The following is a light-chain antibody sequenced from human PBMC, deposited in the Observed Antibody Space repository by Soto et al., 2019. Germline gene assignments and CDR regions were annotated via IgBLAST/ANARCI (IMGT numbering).Light chain of an antibody. Sequence: QSALTQPRSVSGSPGQSVTISCTGTSSDVGGYNYVSWYQQHPGKAPKLMIYDVSKRPSGVPDRFSGSKSGNTASLTISGLHAEDDADYYCCSYAGSYTHVFGTGTKLTVL. CDR3: CSYAGSYTHV. V-gene: IGLV2-11*01. J-gene: IGLJ1*01. CDR1: SSDVGGYNY. CDR2: DVS.